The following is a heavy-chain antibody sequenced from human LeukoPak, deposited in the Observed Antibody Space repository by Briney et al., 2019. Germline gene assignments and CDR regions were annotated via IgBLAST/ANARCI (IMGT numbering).Heavy chain of an antibody. Sequence: ASVKVSCKASGDTFTRYSMHWVRQAPGQGLEWMGGINPNSGGTNYAQKFQGRVTMTRDTSISTAYMELSRLRSDDTAVYYCARVCGYFDWLLGNTFDCWGQGTLVTVSS. CDR2: INPNSGGT. J-gene: IGHJ4*02. CDR3: ARVCGYFDWLLGNTFDC. D-gene: IGHD3-9*01. CDR1: GDTFTRYS. V-gene: IGHV1-2*02.